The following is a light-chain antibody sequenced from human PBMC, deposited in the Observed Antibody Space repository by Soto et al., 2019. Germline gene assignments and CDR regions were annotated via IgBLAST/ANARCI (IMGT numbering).Light chain of an antibody. J-gene: IGLJ1*01. CDR1: SRDVGGNNY. V-gene: IGLV2-8*01. CDR2: EVS. CDR3: LSYAGSTNYV. Sequence: QSVLTQPPSASGSPGQSVSISCTGTSRDVGGNNYVSWYQQHPGKASKLMIYEVSKRPSGVPDRFSGSKSGNTASLTVSGLQAEDEADYFCLSYAGSTNYVFGTGTKVTVL.